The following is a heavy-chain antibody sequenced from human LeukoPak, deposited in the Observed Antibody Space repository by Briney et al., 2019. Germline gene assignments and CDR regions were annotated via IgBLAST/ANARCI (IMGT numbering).Heavy chain of an antibody. D-gene: IGHD3-10*01. CDR2: IIPIFGTA. V-gene: IGHV1-69*01. CDR3: ARRPLVVGERAFDI. Sequence: SVKVSCKASGGTFSSYAISWVRQAPGQGLEWMGGIIPIFGTANYAQKFQGRVTITADESTSTAYMELSSLRSEDTAVYYCARRPLVVGERAFDIWGQGTMVTVSS. J-gene: IGHJ3*02. CDR1: GGTFSSYA.